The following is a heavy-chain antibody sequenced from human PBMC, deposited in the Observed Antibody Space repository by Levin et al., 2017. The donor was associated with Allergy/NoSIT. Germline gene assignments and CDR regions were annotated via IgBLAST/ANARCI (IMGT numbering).Heavy chain of an antibody. D-gene: IGHD3-16*01. CDR1: GFTFSSYS. CDR3: ARVQGDLTAWGGGGMDV. Sequence: GGSLRLSCAASGFTFSSYSMNWVRQAPGKGLEWVSSISSSSSYIYYADSVKGRFTISRDNAKNSLYLQMNSLRAEDTAVYYCARVQGDLTAWGGGGMDVWGQGTTVTVSS. CDR2: ISSSSSYI. V-gene: IGHV3-21*01. J-gene: IGHJ6*02.